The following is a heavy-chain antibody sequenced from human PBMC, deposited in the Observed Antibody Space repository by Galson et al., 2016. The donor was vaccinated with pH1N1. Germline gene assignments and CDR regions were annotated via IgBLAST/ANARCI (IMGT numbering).Heavy chain of an antibody. J-gene: IGHJ6*03. CDR1: GFTFSSHA. D-gene: IGHD2-15*01. CDR2: ISGSGGIT. CDR3: AKQGPILTGLPTFARNYYHYMDV. Sequence: SLRLSCAASGFTFSSHAMNWVRHAPGKGLEWVSIISGSGGITYYADSVKGRFTISRDNSKSTLSLQVNSLRAEDTAIYYCAKQGPILTGLPTFARNYYHYMDVWGKGTTVTVSS. V-gene: IGHV3-23*01.